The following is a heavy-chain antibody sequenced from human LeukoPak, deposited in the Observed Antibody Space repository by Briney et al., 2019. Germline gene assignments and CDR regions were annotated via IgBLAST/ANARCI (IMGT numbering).Heavy chain of an antibody. J-gene: IGHJ4*02. V-gene: IGHV4-59*08. Sequence: SETLSLTCTVSGGSISSSYWSWIRQPPGKGLEWIGYIYYTGTTNYNPSLKSRVTISVDTSKNQFSLKLSSVTAADTAVYYCATKQWLVRSPFDYWGQGTLVTVSS. CDR2: IYYTGTT. CDR3: ATKQWLVRSPFDY. CDR1: GGSISSSY. D-gene: IGHD6-19*01.